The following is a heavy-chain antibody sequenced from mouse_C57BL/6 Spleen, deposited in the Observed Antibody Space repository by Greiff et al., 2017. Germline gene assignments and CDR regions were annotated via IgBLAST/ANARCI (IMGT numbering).Heavy chain of an antibody. CDR3: ARPYDYDAWFAY. CDR1: GFTFSDYY. CDR2: ISNGGGST. Sequence: EVKVVESGGGLVQPGGSLKLSCAASGFTFSDYYMYWVRQTPEKRLEWVAYISNGGGSTYYPDTVKGRFTISRDNAKNTLYLQMSRLKSEDTAMYYCARPYDYDAWFAYWGQGTLVTVSA. J-gene: IGHJ3*01. V-gene: IGHV5-12*01. D-gene: IGHD2-4*01.